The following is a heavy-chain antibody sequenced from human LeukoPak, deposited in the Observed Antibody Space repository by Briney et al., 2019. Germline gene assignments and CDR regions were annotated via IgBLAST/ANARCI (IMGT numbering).Heavy chain of an antibody. J-gene: IGHJ4*02. CDR1: GFTFDDYT. D-gene: IGHD4-17*01. V-gene: IGHV3-43*01. Sequence: GGSVRLSCAACGFTFDDYTMHWVRQAPGKGLEWVSFISWDGGSTYYADSVKGRFTISRDNSKNSLYLQMNSLRTEDTALYYCAKSKTAVTTGYLDYWGQGTLVTVSS. CDR2: ISWDGGST. CDR3: AKSKTAVTTGYLDY.